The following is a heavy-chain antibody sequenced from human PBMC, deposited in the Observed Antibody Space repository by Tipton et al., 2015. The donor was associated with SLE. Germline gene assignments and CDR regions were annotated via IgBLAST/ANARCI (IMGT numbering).Heavy chain of an antibody. CDR3: ARVRGSRNYYTRFYFYGIDV. CDR1: GGSISSYY. CDR2: IYVSGST. D-gene: IGHD3-10*01. Sequence: TLSLTCTVSGGSISSYYWTWIRQPAGKGLGWIGHIYVSGSTNYNPSLKSRVTISVDTSKNQFFLTLSSVTAADTAVYYCARVRGSRNYYTRFYFYGIDVWGQGTTVTVSS. J-gene: IGHJ6*02. V-gene: IGHV4-4*07.